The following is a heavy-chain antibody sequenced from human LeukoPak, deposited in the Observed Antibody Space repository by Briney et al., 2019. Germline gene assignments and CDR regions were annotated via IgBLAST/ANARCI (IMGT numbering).Heavy chain of an antibody. V-gene: IGHV4-4*07. D-gene: IGHD3-10*01. CDR1: GGSIRSY. J-gene: IGHJ5*02. CDR2: IYGSGST. CDR3: ARDSGTTGEVKFNP. Sequence: PSETLSLTCTVSGGSIRSYWSWIRQPAGKGLEWIGRIYGSGSTDYNPSLKSRVTMSIDTSKNQFSLNLISVTAADTAVYYCARDSGTTGEVKFNPWGQGTLVTVSS.